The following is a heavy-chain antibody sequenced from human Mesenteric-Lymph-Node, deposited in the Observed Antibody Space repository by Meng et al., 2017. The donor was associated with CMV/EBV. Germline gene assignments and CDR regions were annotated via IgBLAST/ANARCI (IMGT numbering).Heavy chain of an antibody. D-gene: IGHD3-9*01. J-gene: IGHJ4*02. V-gene: IGHV3-11*04. CDR1: GFTFSDYY. Sequence: SCAASGFTFSDYYMHWIRQAPGKGLEWVSYIHFSGTTIYYADSVKGRFTVSRDNSKNSLYLQMNSLRAEDTAVYYCAPGGGLTVIDYWGQGTLVTVSS. CDR3: APGGGLTVIDY. CDR2: IHFSGTTI.